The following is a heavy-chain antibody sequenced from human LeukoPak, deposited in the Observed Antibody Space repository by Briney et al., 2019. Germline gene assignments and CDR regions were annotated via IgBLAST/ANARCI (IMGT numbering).Heavy chain of an antibody. J-gene: IGHJ4*02. D-gene: IGHD3-10*01. CDR3: ARGPRAYYYGSGSYQKNFDY. CDR2: INHSGST. CDR1: GGSFSGYY. V-gene: IGHV4-34*01. Sequence: SETLSLTCAVYGGSFSGYYWSWIRQPPGKGLEWVGEINHSGSTNYNPSLKSRVTISVDTSKNQFSLKLSSVTAADTAVYYCARGPRAYYYGSGSYQKNFDYWGQGTLVTVSS.